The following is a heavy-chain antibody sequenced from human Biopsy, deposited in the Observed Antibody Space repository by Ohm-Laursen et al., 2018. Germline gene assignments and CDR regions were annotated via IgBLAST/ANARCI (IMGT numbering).Heavy chain of an antibody. V-gene: IGHV4-39*01. J-gene: IGHJ5*02. CDR3: ARHPTGFWFDP. CDR1: GGSISSETNY. Sequence: TLSLTCTVSGGSISSETNYWGWIRQPPGKGLEWIGSIFYGGITYYNPSLKSRVTISVDTSKNQFSLNLSPVTGADTAVYYCARHPTGFWFDPWGQGTLVTVSS. CDR2: IFYGGIT.